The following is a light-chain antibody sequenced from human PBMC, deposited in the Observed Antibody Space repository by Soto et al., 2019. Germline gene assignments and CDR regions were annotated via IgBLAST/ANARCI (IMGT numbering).Light chain of an antibody. CDR1: QTISNY. CDR3: QQSYSTILT. CDR2: ASS. J-gene: IGKJ4*01. Sequence: DIQMTQSPSSLSASLGDRVTITCRASQTISNYLNWYQQKPGKAPKLLIYASSTLQSGVPSRFSGSGSGTDFTLTISSLQPEDFGTYYYQQSYSTILTFGGGTKVEIK. V-gene: IGKV1-39*01.